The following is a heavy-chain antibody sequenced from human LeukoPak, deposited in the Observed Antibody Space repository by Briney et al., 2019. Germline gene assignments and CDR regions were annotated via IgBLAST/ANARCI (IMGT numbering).Heavy chain of an antibody. CDR3: ARLDEYSSSSRYYGMDV. CDR2: IIPIFSTA. D-gene: IGHD6-6*01. Sequence: SVKVSCKASGGTFSSYGISWVRQAPGQGLEWMGGIIPIFSTANYAQKFQGRVTITADESTSTAYMELSSLRSEDTAVYYCARLDEYSSSSRYYGMDVWGQGTTVTVSS. CDR1: GGTFSSYG. V-gene: IGHV1-69*13. J-gene: IGHJ6*02.